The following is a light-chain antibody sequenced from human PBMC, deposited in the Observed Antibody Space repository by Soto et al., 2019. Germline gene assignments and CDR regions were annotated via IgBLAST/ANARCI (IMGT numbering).Light chain of an antibody. CDR3: TSYTGSNVV. J-gene: IGLJ2*01. V-gene: IGLV2-8*01. Sequence: QSVLTQPPSASGSPGQSVTISCTGTSSDVGRYNYVSWYQQHPDKAPKLMIYEVTKRPSGVPDRFSGSKSGNTASLSVSGLQAEDEADYYCTSYTGSNVVFGGGTQLTVL. CDR1: SSDVGRYNY. CDR2: EVT.